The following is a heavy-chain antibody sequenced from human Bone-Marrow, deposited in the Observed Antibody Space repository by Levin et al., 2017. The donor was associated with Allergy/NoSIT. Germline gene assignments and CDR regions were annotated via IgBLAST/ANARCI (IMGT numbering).Heavy chain of an antibody. J-gene: IGHJ4*02. CDR1: GFTFDGSA. Sequence: LSLTCAASGFTFDGSAMHWVRQAPGKGLEWVSGITWNSDSIAYADSVKGRFTVSRDNAKNSLYLQMNSLRPDDTALYYCAKELAYCSGGSCPGPFHYWGQGALVTVSS. CDR3: AKELAYCSGGSCPGPFHY. V-gene: IGHV3-9*01. D-gene: IGHD2-15*01. CDR2: ITWNSDSI.